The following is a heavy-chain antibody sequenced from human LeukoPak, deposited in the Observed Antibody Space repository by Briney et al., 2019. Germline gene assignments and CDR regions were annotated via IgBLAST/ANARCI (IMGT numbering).Heavy chain of an antibody. CDR1: GFTFSGAW. CDR3: ARDQPDTWHYYYYMDV. D-gene: IGHD1-14*01. CDR2: IREDGTEK. J-gene: IGHJ6*03. Sequence: QSGGSLRLSCTASGFTFSGAWMTWVRQAPGKGPEWVANIREDGTEKNYVDSVKGRFTISRDNAKNSLYLQMNSLRAEDTAVYYCARDQPDTWHYYYYMDVWGKGTTVTVSS. V-gene: IGHV3-7*01.